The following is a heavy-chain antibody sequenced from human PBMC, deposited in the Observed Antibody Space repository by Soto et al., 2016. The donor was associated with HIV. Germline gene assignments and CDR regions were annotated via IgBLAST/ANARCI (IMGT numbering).Heavy chain of an antibody. D-gene: IGHD1-26*01. CDR1: GYTFTGFY. CDR2: IDPNSGDT. J-gene: IGHJ6*02. CDR3: ARADWGGSYSTGMDV. Sequence: QVQLVQSGAEVKKPGASVRVSCKSSGYTFTGFYMHWVRQAPGQGLEWMGWIDPNSGDTNYAQKFQGRVTMTRDTSISTAYMELSSLRSDDTAVYYCARADWGGSYSTGMDVWGQGDHGSPSP. V-gene: IGHV1-2*02.